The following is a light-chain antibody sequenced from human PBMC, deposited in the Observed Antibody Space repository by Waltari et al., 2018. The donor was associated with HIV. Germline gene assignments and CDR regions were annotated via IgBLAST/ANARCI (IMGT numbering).Light chain of an antibody. CDR2: EVI. V-gene: IGLV2-14*01. CDR3: TSYASSSSLL. J-gene: IGLJ2*01. CDR1: SNDAGGYNY. Sequence: QYALTQTATVSGSPGQSITISCTGGSNDAGGYNYVSWYQHLPGKAPKLIIYEVINRPSGVSNRFSGSKSGNTASLTISGLQAEDEADYYCTSYASSSSLLFGGGTKLTVL.